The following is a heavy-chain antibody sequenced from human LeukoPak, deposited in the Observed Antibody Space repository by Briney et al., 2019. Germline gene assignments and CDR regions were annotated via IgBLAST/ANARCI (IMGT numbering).Heavy chain of an antibody. J-gene: IGHJ4*02. CDR1: GFTFSSYS. D-gene: IGHD4-17*01. CDR3: AKDRWTTVTTEDY. V-gene: IGHV3-21*04. CDR2: ISSSSSYI. Sequence: GGSLRLSCAASGFTFSSYSMNWVRQAPGKGLEWVSSISSSSSYIYYADSVKGRFTISRVNSKNTLYLQMNSLRAEDTAVYYCAKDRWTTVTTEDYWGQGTLVTVSS.